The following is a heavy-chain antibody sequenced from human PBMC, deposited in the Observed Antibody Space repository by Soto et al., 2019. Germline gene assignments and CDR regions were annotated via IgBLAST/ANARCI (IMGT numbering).Heavy chain of an antibody. CDR2: INHSGST. CDR1: GGSFSGYY. J-gene: IGHJ6*02. CDR3: ARTRVWSGYDYYYYYGMDV. V-gene: IGHV4-34*01. Sequence: SAPLSLTCAFYGGSFSGYYWSWIRQPPGKGLEWIGEINHSGSTNYNPSLKSRVTISVDTSKNQFSLKLSSVTAADTAVYYCARTRVWSGYDYYYYYGMDVWGQGTMVTVSS. D-gene: IGHD5-12*01.